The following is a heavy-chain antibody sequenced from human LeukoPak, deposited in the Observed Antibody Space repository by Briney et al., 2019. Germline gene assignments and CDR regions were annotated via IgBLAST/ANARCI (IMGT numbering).Heavy chain of an antibody. J-gene: IGHJ5*02. CDR3: ARVWELRGNWFDP. CDR2: IYYSGST. D-gene: IGHD1-26*01. V-gene: IGHV4-61*01. Sequence: SETLSLTCTVSGGSVSSGSYYWSWLRQPPGKGLEWIGYIYYSGSTNYNPSLKSRVTISVDTSKNQFSLKLSSVTAADTAVYYCARVWELRGNWFDPWGQGTLVTVSS. CDR1: GGSVSSGSYY.